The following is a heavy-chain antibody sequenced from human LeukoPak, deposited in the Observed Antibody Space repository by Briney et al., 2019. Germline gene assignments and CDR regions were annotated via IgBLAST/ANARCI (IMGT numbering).Heavy chain of an antibody. CDR2: ISYEGSNK. D-gene: IGHD2-2*01. V-gene: IGHV3-30-3*01. Sequence: GGSLRLSCAASGFTFSNYAMHWVRQAPGKGLEWVAVISYEGSNKYYADSVKGRFTISRDNSKNTLYLQMNSLRAEDTAVYYCARERCSSTSCYWDYFDYWGQGTLVTVSS. CDR3: ARERCSSTSCYWDYFDY. CDR1: GFTFSNYA. J-gene: IGHJ4*02.